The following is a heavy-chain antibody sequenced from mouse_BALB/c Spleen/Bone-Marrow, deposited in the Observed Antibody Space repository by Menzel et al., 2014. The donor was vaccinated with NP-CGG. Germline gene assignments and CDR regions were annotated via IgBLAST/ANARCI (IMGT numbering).Heavy chain of an antibody. J-gene: IGHJ4*01. CDR3: ARSRYVPMDY. CDR2: INPFIGAT. D-gene: IGHD2-12*01. V-gene: IGHV1-31*01. CDR1: GYSFTGYY. Sequence: EVHLVESGPELVKPGASVKISCKASGYSFTGYYMHWVKQSHVKSLEWIGRINPFIGATSYSQNFKDKASLTVDKSSSTAYMELHSLTFEDSAVYYCARSRYVPMDYWGQGTSVTVSS.